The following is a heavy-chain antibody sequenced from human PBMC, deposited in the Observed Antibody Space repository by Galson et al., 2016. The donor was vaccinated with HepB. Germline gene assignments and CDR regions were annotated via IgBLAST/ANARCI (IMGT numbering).Heavy chain of an antibody. CDR2: IIPIFGTA. D-gene: IGHD3-3*01. J-gene: IGHJ5*02. CDR1: GGTFSGYG. CDR3: ARDDDFWRFDP. V-gene: IGHV1-69*13. Sequence: SVKVSCKASGGTFSGYGISWVRQAPGQGLEWMGGIIPIFGTANYAQKFQGRVTITADESTSTAYMELSSLGSEDTAVYYCARDDDFWRFDPWGQGTLVTVSS.